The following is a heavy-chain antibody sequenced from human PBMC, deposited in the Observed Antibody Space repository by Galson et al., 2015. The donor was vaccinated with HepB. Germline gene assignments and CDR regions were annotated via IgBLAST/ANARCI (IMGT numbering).Heavy chain of an antibody. CDR2: IWYDGSKK. CDR1: GFTFSSFG. D-gene: IGHD4-23*01. Sequence: SLRLSCAASGFTFSSFGMHWVHQAPGKGLEWVAVIWYDGSKKYYADSVKGRFSISRDTSKNTLYLQMNSLRAEDTAVYYCAKEALPDYGGITGFHFWGQGTLVTVSS. V-gene: IGHV3-33*06. J-gene: IGHJ4*02. CDR3: AKEALPDYGGITGFHF.